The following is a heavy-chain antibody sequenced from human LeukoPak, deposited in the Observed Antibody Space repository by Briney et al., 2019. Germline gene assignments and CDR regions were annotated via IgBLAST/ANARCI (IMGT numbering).Heavy chain of an antibody. CDR1: GFTFGSYA. Sequence: GGSLRLSCAASGFTFGSYAMSWVRQAPGKGLEWVSAISGSGGSAYYADSVKGRFTISRDNSKNTLYLQMNSLRAEDTALCYCAKDRPHYYYGSGSYYAQYDAFDIWGQGTMVTVSS. J-gene: IGHJ3*02. CDR3: AKDRPHYYYGSGSYYAQYDAFDI. CDR2: ISGSGGSA. V-gene: IGHV3-23*01. D-gene: IGHD3-10*01.